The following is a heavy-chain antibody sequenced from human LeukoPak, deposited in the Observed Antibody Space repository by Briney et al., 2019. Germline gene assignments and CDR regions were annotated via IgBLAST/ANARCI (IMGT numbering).Heavy chain of an antibody. CDR3: ARDSPYYYGSGSATYYMDV. J-gene: IGHJ6*03. V-gene: IGHV4-30-4*07. D-gene: IGHD3-10*01. CDR1: GGSISSGGYS. Sequence: KPSETLSLTCAVSGGSISSGGYSWSWIRQPPGKGLEWIGYIYYSGSTYYNPSLKSRVTISVDTSKNQFSLKLSSVTAADTAVYYCARDSPYYYGSGSATYYMDVWGKGTTVTISS. CDR2: IYYSGST.